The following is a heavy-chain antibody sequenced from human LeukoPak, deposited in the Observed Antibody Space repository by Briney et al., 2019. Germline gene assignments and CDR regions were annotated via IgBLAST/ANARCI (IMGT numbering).Heavy chain of an antibody. CDR1: GFTFSTYW. V-gene: IGHV3-7*01. J-gene: IGHJ3*01. CDR3: ARDDNYYDTSGHFFDAFTL. Sequence: GGSLRLSCAASGFTFSTYWMSWVRRAPGKGLECVANIRKDESVKHYVDSVKGRFTISRDNAQNLLYLQMNSLRVEDTAVYFCARDDNYYDTSGHFFDAFTLWGQGTMVTVSS. CDR2: IRKDESVK. D-gene: IGHD3-22*01.